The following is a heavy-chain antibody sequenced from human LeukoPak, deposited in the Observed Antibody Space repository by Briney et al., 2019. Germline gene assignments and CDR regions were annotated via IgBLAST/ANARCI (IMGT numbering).Heavy chain of an antibody. CDR1: GYTFNDYY. J-gene: IGHJ4*02. Sequence: ASVKVSCKASGYTFNDYYMHWVRQAPGQGLEWMGWFSAYNGNTNYAQKLQDRVTMTTDTSTNTAYMELRSLRSDDTAVYFCARGVAGTEGLFEYWGQGTLVTVSS. V-gene: IGHV1-18*04. CDR3: ARGVAGTEGLFEY. D-gene: IGHD6-19*01. CDR2: FSAYNGNT.